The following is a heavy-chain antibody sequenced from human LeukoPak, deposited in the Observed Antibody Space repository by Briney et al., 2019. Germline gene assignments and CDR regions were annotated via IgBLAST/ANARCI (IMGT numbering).Heavy chain of an antibody. CDR2: ISYDGSNK. V-gene: IGHV3-30*04. D-gene: IGHD5-12*01. CDR1: GFTFSSYA. J-gene: IGHJ6*03. Sequence: GGSLRLSCAASGFTFSSYAMHWVRQAPGKGLEWVAVISYDGSNKYYADSVKGRFTISRDNSKNTLHLQMNSLRAEDTAVYYCARGGYSGYDYSPLYYYYMDVWGKGTTVTVSS. CDR3: ARGGYSGYDYSPLYYYYMDV.